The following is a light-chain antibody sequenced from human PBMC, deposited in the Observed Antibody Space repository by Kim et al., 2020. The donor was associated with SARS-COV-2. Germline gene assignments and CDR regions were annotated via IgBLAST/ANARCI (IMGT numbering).Light chain of an antibody. V-gene: IGKV3-20*01. CDR2: GAS. CDR3: QQYDSPPWT. J-gene: IGKJ1*01. CDR1: QSVSSSY. Sequence: EIVLTQSPGTLSLSPGERATLSCRASQSVSSSYLAWYQQKPGQAPRLLIYGASSRATGIPDRFSGSGSGTDFTLTISRLEPEDFAAYYCQQYDSPPWTFGQGTKVDIK.